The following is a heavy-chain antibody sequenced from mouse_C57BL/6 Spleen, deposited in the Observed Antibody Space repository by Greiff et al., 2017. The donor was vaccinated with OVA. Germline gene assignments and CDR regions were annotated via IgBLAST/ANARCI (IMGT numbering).Heavy chain of an antibody. D-gene: IGHD1-1*01. CDR2: ISSGGSYT. Sequence: EVMLVESGGDLVKPGGSLKLSCAASGFTFSSYGMSWVRQTPDKRLEWVATISSGGSYTYYPDSVKGRFTISRDNAKNTLYLQMSSLKSEDTAMYYCASRSTGSYAMDYWGQGTSVTVSS. V-gene: IGHV5-6*02. CDR3: ASRSTGSYAMDY. J-gene: IGHJ4*01. CDR1: GFTFSSYG.